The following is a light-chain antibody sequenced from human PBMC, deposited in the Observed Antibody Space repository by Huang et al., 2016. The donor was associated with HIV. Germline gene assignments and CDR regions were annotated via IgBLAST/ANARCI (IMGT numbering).Light chain of an antibody. V-gene: IGKV1-39*01. CDR2: AAS. CDR1: QSIRNY. CDR3: QQSYSTPKT. Sequence: DIQMTQSPSSLSASVGDRVTITCRASQSIRNYLNWYQQKPGKAPNVVIYAASSWQGGVPSRFSGSGSGTDFILTISSLQPEDFGTYYCQQSYSTPKTFGGGTKVEIK. J-gene: IGKJ4*01.